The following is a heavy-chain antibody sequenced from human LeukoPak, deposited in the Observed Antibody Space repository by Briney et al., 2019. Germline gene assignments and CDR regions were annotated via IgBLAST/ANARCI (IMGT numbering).Heavy chain of an antibody. CDR3: AGLPTLRDCSSTSCYGAFNV. Sequence: PSESLSLTCTVSGGSISSYYWSWIRQPPGKGLEWIGYIYYSGSTNYNPSLKSRVTISVDTSKNQFSLKLSSVTAADTAVYYCAGLPTLRDCSSTSCYGAFNVWGQGTMVTVSS. J-gene: IGHJ3*01. D-gene: IGHD2-2*01. V-gene: IGHV4-59*01. CDR2: IYYSGST. CDR1: GGSISSYY.